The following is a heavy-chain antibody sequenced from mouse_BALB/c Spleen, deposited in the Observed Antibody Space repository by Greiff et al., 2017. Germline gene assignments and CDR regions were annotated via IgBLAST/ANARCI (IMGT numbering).Heavy chain of an antibody. CDR1: GFTFSSFG. D-gene: IGHD2-1*01. CDR3: ARGRYGNSLDY. J-gene: IGHJ2*01. Sequence: EVNVVESGGGLVKPGGSLKLSCAASGFTFSSFGMHWVRQAPEKGLEWVAYISSGSSTIYYADTVKGRFTISRDNPKNTLFLQMTSLRSEDTAMYYCARGRYGNSLDYWGQGTTLTVSS. CDR2: ISSGSSTI. V-gene: IGHV5-17*02.